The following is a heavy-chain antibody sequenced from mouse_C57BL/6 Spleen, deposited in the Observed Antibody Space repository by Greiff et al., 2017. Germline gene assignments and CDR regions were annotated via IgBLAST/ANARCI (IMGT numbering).Heavy chain of an antibody. CDR1: GYTFTDYY. V-gene: IGHV1-76*01. Sequence: VQLQQSGAELVRPGASVKLSCKASGYTFTDYYINWVKQRPGQGLEWIARIYPGSGNTYYNEKFKGKATLTAEKSSSTAYMQLSSLTSEDSAVXFCARYDTTVVDWYFDVWGTGTTVTVSS. CDR3: ARYDTTVVDWYFDV. CDR2: IYPGSGNT. D-gene: IGHD1-1*01. J-gene: IGHJ1*03.